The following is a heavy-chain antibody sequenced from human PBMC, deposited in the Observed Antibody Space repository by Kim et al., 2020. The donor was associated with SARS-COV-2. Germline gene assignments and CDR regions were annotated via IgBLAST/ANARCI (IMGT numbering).Heavy chain of an antibody. Sequence: GGSLRLSCAASGFTFTKFVMHWVRQAPGKGLEWMALIWYDGSIEYYADSVKGRSTISRDNSRNTVYLQMINMTVEDTAIYYCAREFGDWGGPREEFDYWGQGALVTVSS. CDR3: AREFGDWGGPREEFDY. V-gene: IGHV3-30-3*01. CDR2: IWYDGSIE. J-gene: IGHJ4*02. D-gene: IGHD2-21*01. CDR1: GFTFTKFV.